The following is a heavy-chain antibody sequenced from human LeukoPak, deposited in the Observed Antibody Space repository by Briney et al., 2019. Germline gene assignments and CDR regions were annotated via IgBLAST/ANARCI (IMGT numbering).Heavy chain of an antibody. J-gene: IGHJ4*02. CDR1: GGSFSGYY. Sequence: SETLSLTCAVYGGSFSGYYWSWIRQLPGKGLEWIGEINHSGSTNYNPSLKSRVTISVDTSKNQFSLKLSSVTAADTAVYYCARGNFWSGYYTNWGQGTLVTVSS. CDR3: ARGNFWSGYYTN. V-gene: IGHV4-34*01. D-gene: IGHD3-3*01. CDR2: INHSGST.